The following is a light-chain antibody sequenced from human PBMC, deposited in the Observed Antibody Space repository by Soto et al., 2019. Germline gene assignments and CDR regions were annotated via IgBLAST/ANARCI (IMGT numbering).Light chain of an antibody. Sequence: DIVMTQSPDSLAVSLSERATINCKSSQSVLYSSSNKNYLAWYQHKAGQPPKLLIYWASTRESGVPDRFSGSGSGTDFTLTISSLQAEDVAVYYCQQYYTTPGLTFGGGTKVEIK. CDR2: WAS. CDR1: QSVLYSSSNKNY. J-gene: IGKJ4*01. V-gene: IGKV4-1*01. CDR3: QQYYTTPGLT.